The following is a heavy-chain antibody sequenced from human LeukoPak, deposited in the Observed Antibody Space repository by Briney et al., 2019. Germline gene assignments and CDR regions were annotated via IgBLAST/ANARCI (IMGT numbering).Heavy chain of an antibody. D-gene: IGHD5-18*01. CDR1: RFTFSSYW. CDR2: IKQDGGEK. Sequence: GGSLRLSCAASRFTFSSYWMIWVRQAPGKGLECVAKIKQDGGEKYYVDSVKGRFTISRDNAKNSLYLQMNSLRAEDTAVYYCAREAAMVNWFDPWGQGTLVTVSS. CDR3: AREAAMVNWFDP. J-gene: IGHJ5*02. V-gene: IGHV3-7*03.